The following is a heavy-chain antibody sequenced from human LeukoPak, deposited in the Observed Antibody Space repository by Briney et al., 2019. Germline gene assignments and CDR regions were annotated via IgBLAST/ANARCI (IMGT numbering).Heavy chain of an antibody. CDR3: AKFLPTHIVVANYYFDY. V-gene: IGHV3-23*01. Sequence: GGSLRLSCAASGFTISSYAMSWVRQAPGKGLEWVSAISGSGGSTYYADSVKGRFTISRDNSKNTLYLQMNSLRAEDTAVYYCAKFLPTHIVVANYYFDYWGQGTLVTVSS. CDR2: ISGSGGST. J-gene: IGHJ4*02. CDR1: GFTISSYA. D-gene: IGHD2-21*01.